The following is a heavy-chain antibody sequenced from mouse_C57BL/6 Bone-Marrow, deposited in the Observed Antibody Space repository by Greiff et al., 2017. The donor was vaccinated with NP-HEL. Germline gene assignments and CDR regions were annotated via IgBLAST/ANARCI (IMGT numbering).Heavy chain of an antibody. CDR3: ARWIYYYGSIYVHYYAMDY. J-gene: IGHJ4*01. V-gene: IGHV1-81*01. D-gene: IGHD1-1*01. Sequence: VQLQESGAELARPGASVKLSCKASGYTFTSYGISWVKQRTGQGLEWIGEIYPRSGNTYYNEKFKGKATLTADKSSSTAYMELRSLTSEDSAVYFCARWIYYYGSIYVHYYAMDYWGQGTSVTVSS. CDR1: GYTFTSYG. CDR2: IYPRSGNT.